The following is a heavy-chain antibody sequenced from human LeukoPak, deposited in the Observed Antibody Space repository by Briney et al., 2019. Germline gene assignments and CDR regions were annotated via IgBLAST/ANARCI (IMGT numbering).Heavy chain of an antibody. Sequence: SVKVSCKASGGTFSSYTISWVRQAPGQGLEWMGGIIPIFGTANYAQKFQGRVTITTDESTSTAYMELSSLRSEDTAVYYCASEYCSSTSCLIGGFDYWGQGTLVTVSS. CDR1: GGTFSSYT. CDR3: ASEYCSSTSCLIGGFDY. D-gene: IGHD2-2*01. V-gene: IGHV1-69*05. J-gene: IGHJ4*02. CDR2: IIPIFGTA.